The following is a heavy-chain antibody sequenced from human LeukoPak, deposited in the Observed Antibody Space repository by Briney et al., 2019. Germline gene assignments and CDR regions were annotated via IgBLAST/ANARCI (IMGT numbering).Heavy chain of an antibody. D-gene: IGHD1-26*01. CDR1: GFTFDDYA. Sequence: GGSLRLSCAASGFTFDDYAMHWVRQAPGKGLEWVSLIRGDGSDTYYADSVKGRFTISRDNSKNPLYLQMTSLRTEDNAFYYCAKNVKGYGTYYGFDYWGQGTLVTVSS. J-gene: IGHJ4*02. CDR2: IRGDGSDT. CDR3: AKNVKGYGTYYGFDY. V-gene: IGHV3-43*02.